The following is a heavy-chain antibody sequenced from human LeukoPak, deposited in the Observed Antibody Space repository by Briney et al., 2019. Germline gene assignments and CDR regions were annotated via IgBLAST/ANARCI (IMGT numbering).Heavy chain of an antibody. V-gene: IGHV3-7*01. CDR3: ARDGESGYVPFDY. D-gene: IGHD5-12*01. CDR2: LKQDGSER. Sequence: GGSLRLSCAASGFTFSSYWMSWVRQAPGKGLEWVANLKQDGSERYYVDSVKGRFTISRDNAKNSLYLQMNSLRDEDTAVYYCARDGESGYVPFDYWGQGTLVTVSS. CDR1: GFTFSSYW. J-gene: IGHJ4*02.